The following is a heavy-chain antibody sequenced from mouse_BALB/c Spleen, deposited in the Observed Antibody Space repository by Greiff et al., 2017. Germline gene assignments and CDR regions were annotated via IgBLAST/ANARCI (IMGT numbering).Heavy chain of an antibody. Sequence: VQLQQSGAELMKPGASVKISCKATGYTFSSYWIEWVKQRPGHGLEWIGEILPGSGSTNYNEKFKGKATFTADTSSNTAYMQLSSLTSEDSAVYYCARWDGYYKGQRGYWGQGTTLTVSS. V-gene: IGHV1-9*01. J-gene: IGHJ2*01. CDR3: ARWDGYYKGQRGY. CDR1: GYTFSSYW. CDR2: ILPGSGST. D-gene: IGHD2-3*01.